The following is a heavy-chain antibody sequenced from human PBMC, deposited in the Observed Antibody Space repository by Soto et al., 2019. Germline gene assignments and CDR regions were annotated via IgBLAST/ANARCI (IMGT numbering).Heavy chain of an antibody. J-gene: IGHJ3*02. CDR2: INAGNGNT. Sequence: ASVKVSCKASGYTFTSYAMHWVRQAPGQRLEWMGWINAGNGNTNYSQKFQGRVTITRDTSASTAYMELSSLRSEDTAVYYCARDSHYYDSSGYSPSHAFDIWGQWTMVTVSS. D-gene: IGHD3-22*01. CDR3: ARDSHYYDSSGYSPSHAFDI. CDR1: GYTFTSYA. V-gene: IGHV1-3*01.